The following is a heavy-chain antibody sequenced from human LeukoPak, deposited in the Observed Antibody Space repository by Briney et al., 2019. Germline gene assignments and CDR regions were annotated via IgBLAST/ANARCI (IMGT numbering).Heavy chain of an antibody. D-gene: IGHD3-22*01. J-gene: IGHJ1*01. CDR2: ISYDGSSK. V-gene: IGHV3-30*18. Sequence: GRSLRLSCAASGFTFSSYGMHWVRQAPGKGLEWVAVISYDGSSKYYADSVKGRFTISRDNSKNTLYLQMNSLRTEDTAIYYCAKEDVVVITIRYFQHWGQGTLVTVSS. CDR1: GFTFSSYG. CDR3: AKEDVVVITIRYFQH.